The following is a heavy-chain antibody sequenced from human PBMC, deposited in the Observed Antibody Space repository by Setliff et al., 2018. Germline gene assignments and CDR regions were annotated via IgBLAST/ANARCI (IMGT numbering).Heavy chain of an antibody. CDR1: GGSFSTYY. CDR2: IYHAGST. D-gene: IGHD3-10*01. J-gene: IGHJ6*02. Sequence: PSETLSLTCAVYGGSFSTYYWIWIRQPPGKGLEWIGYIYHAGSTYYNPSLEGRVTISIDKPNKQFSLELRSLTAADTALYYCARGGGYYYGMDVWGQGTTVTVSS. CDR3: ARGGGYYYGMDV. V-gene: IGHV4-34*01.